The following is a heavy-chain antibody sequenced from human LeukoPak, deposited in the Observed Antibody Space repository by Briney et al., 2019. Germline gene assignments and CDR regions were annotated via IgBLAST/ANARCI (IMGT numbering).Heavy chain of an antibody. CDR2: ISSSGST. V-gene: IGHV4-61*02. CDR3: ARDASIAAAGTLGSGWFDP. CDR1: GDSISSGDYY. J-gene: IGHJ5*02. Sequence: SETLSLTCTVSGDSISSGDYYWSWIRQPAGKGLEWIGRISSSGSTNYNPSLKSRVTISVDTSKNQFSLKLSSVTAADTAVYYCARDASIAAAGTLGSGWFDPWGQGTLVTVSS. D-gene: IGHD6-13*01.